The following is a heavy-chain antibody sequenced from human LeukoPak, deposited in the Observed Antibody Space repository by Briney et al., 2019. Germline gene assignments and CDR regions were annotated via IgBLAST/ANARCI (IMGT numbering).Heavy chain of an antibody. Sequence: GRSLRLACAAAGFTFSSYGIHWVRQAPGKGLEWVAVIWYDGSNKYYVDSVKGRFTISRDNSKNTLYLQMNSLRAEDTAVYYCAKAGFTVAYFDYRGQGTLVTVSS. CDR1: GFTFSSYG. CDR2: IWYDGSNK. CDR3: AKAGFTVAYFDY. J-gene: IGHJ4*02. V-gene: IGHV3-33*06. D-gene: IGHD4-23*01.